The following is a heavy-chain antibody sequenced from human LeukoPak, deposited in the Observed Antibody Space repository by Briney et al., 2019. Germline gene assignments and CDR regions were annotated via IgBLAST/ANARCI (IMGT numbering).Heavy chain of an antibody. V-gene: IGHV5-10-1*01. CDR3: ATSPRTTVTTGGSFDI. J-gene: IGHJ3*02. CDR1: GYSFTSYW. D-gene: IGHD4-17*01. CDR2: IDPTDSYT. Sequence: GESLKISCKGSGYSFTSYWISWVRQMPGQGLEGVGRIDPTDSYTNYSPSFQGHVTISADKSISTAYLQWSSLKASDTAMYYCATSPRTTVTTGGSFDIWGQGTMVTVSS.